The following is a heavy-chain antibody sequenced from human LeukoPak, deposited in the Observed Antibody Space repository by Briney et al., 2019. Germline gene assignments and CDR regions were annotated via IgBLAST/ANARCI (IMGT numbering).Heavy chain of an antibody. CDR2: IYYSGST. Sequence: SETLSLTCTVPGGSISSSTYYWGWIRQSPGKGLEWIGSIYYSGSTYYNPSLKSRVTISVDTSKNQFSLKLSSVTAADTAVYYCARHSIAAAGDAFDIWGQGTMVTVSS. J-gene: IGHJ3*02. V-gene: IGHV4-39*01. CDR3: ARHSIAAAGDAFDI. CDR1: GGSISSSTYY. D-gene: IGHD6-13*01.